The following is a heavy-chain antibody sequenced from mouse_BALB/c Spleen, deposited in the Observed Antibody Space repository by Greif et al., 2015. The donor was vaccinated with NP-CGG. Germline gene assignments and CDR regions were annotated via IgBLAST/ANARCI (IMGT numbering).Heavy chain of an antibody. CDR2: INPYNDGT. J-gene: IGHJ4*01. Sequence: EVQLQQSGPELVKPGASVKMSCKASGYTFTSYVMHWVKQKPGQGLEWIGYINPYNDGTKYNEKFKGKATLTSDKSSSTAYMELSSLTSEDSAVYYCASWEVRRAMDYWGQGTSVTVSS. D-gene: IGHD2-14*01. CDR1: GYTFTSYV. V-gene: IGHV1-14*01. CDR3: ASWEVRRAMDY.